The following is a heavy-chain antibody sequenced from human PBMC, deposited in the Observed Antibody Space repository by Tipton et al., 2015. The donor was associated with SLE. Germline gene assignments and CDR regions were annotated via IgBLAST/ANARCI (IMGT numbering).Heavy chain of an antibody. D-gene: IGHD3-22*01. J-gene: IGHJ4*02. V-gene: IGHV4-39*07. CDR2: FYYSGNT. CDR3: ARDYYDSRGYTLFDH. CDR1: GDSISSSSYY. Sequence: TLSLTCTVSGDSISSSSYYWGWIRQPPGKGLEWIGTFYYSGNTYFNPSLKSRVTISVDTSKNQFSLRLSSVTAAGTAVYYCARDYYDSRGYTLFDHWGQGALVTVSS.